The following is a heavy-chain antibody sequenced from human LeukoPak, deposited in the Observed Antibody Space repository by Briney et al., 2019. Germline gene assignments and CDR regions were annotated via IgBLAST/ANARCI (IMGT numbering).Heavy chain of an antibody. V-gene: IGHV3-23*01. D-gene: IGHD2-2*02. J-gene: IGHJ4*02. CDR3: ARRGKYQLLYGIY. CDR2: ISGSGGST. CDR1: GFTFSSYA. Sequence: PGGSLRLSCAASGFTFSSYAMSWVRQAPGKGLEWVSAISGSGGSTYYADSVKGRFTISRDNSKNTLYLQMNSLRAEDTAVYYCARRGKYQLLYGIYWGQGTLVTVSS.